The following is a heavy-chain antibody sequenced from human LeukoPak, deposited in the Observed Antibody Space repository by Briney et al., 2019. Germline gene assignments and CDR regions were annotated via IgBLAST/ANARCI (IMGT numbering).Heavy chain of an antibody. CDR2: MNPNSGNT. D-gene: IGHD2-8*01. CDR1: GYTFTSYD. Sequence: ASVKVSCKASGYTFTSYDINWVRQATGQGLEWMGWMNPNSGNTGYAQKFQGRVTMTRDTSISTAYMELSRLRSDDTAVYYYARDDYCTNGVCQDYWGQGTLVTASS. CDR3: ARDDYCTNGVCQDY. J-gene: IGHJ4*02. V-gene: IGHV1-8*01.